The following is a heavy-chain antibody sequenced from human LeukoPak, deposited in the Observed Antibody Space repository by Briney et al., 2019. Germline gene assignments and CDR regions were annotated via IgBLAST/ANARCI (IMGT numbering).Heavy chain of an antibody. D-gene: IGHD6-19*01. CDR3: AKEGSSGWIPTRHFDH. CDR1: GITFSSYP. Sequence: SLRLSCAASGITFSSYPMTWVRQAPGKGLEWVSTISGSGGSTYYADSVKGRFTISRDNAKNTLSLQMSSLRAEDTAVYYCAKEGSSGWIPTRHFDHWGLGTLVTVSS. CDR2: ISGSGGST. V-gene: IGHV3-23*01. J-gene: IGHJ4*02.